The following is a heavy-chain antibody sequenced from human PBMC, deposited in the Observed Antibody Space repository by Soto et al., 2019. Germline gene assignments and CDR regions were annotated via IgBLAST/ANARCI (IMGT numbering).Heavy chain of an antibody. CDR2: ISGSGGST. D-gene: IGHD3-22*01. V-gene: IGHV3-23*01. CDR3: ARRSAYYYDSSGYYYYFDY. J-gene: IGHJ4*02. CDR1: GFTFSSYA. Sequence: EVQLLESGGGLVQPGGSLRLSCAASGFTFSSYAMSWVRQAPGKGLEWVSAISGSGGSTYYADSVKGRFTISRDNSKNTLYLQMNSLRAGDTAVYYCARRSAYYYDSSGYYYYFDYWGQGTLVTVSS.